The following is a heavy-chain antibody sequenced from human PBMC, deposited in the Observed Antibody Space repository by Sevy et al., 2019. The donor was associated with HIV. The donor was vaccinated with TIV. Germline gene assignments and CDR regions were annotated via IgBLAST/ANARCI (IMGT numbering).Heavy chain of an antibody. D-gene: IGHD3-9*01. CDR1: GFTFSSYA. J-gene: IGHJ4*02. Sequence: GSLRLSCAASGFTFSSYAMSWVRQAPGKGLEWVSAISGSGGSTYYADSVKGRFTISRDNSKNTLYLQMNSLRAEDTAVYYCAKDSYYDILTGYSLPFDYWGQGTLVTVSS. CDR3: AKDSYYDILTGYSLPFDY. V-gene: IGHV3-23*01. CDR2: ISGSGGST.